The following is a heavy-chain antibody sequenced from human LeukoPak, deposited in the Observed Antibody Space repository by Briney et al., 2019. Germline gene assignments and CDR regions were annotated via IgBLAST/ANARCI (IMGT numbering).Heavy chain of an antibody. CDR1: GFTFRSYA. J-gene: IGHJ4*02. V-gene: IGHV3-23*01. CDR2: ISGSGGST. CDR3: AKVVTVDY. Sequence: PGDSRRLSCAASGFTFRSYAMSWVRQAPGKGLEGVSAISGSGGSTYYADSVKGRFTISRDNSKNTLYLQMNSLRAEDTAVYYCAKVVTVDYWGQGTLVTVSS.